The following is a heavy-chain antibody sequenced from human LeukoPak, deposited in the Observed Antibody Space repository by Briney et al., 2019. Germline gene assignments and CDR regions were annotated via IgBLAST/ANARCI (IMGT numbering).Heavy chain of an antibody. CDR1: GGSISSSSYY. Sequence: KPSETLSFTGTVSGGSISSSSYYCGRIRQPPGQRLAWIGSSDYSGTTYYNPSLKSRFSISIDTSKNQFSLKLTSVTAADTAVYYCARGTYRSPYSWFDPWGQGTLVTVSS. CDR3: ARGTYRSPYSWFDP. V-gene: IGHV4-39*01. CDR2: SDYSGTT. J-gene: IGHJ5*02. D-gene: IGHD3/OR15-3a*01.